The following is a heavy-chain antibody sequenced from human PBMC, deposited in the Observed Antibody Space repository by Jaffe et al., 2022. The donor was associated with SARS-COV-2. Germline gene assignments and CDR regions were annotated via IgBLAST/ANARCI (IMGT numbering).Heavy chain of an antibody. CDR1: GYTFTGYY. J-gene: IGHJ6*02. Sequence: QVQLVQSGAEVKKPGASVKVSCKASGYTFTGYYMHWVRQAPGQGLEWMGWINPNSGGTNYAQKFQGWVTMTRDTSISTAYMELSRLRSDDTAVYYCARDGGPQYSSGWPGSYYYYGMDVWGQGTTVTVSS. CDR3: ARDGGPQYSSGWPGSYYYYGMDV. D-gene: IGHD6-19*01. CDR2: INPNSGGT. V-gene: IGHV1-2*04.